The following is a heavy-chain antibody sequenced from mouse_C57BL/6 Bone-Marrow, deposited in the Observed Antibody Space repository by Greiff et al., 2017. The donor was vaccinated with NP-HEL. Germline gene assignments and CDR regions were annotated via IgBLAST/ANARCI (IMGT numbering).Heavy chain of an antibody. CDR3: AKNSFITTVVNLYYMDY. CDR2: IWRGGST. D-gene: IGHD1-1*01. Sequence: VQLQQSGPGLVQPSQSLSITCTVSGFSLTSYGVHWVRQSPGKGLEWLGVIWRGGSTDYNAAFMSRLSITKDNSKSQVFFKMNSLQADDTAIYYCAKNSFITTVVNLYYMDYWGQGTSVTVSS. V-gene: IGHV2-5*01. CDR1: GFSLTSYG. J-gene: IGHJ4*01.